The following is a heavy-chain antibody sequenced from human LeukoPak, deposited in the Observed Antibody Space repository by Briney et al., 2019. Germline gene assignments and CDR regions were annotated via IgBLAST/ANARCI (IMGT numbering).Heavy chain of an antibody. CDR1: GYTFTSYY. CDR3: ARDGADPSYYYYYMDV. V-gene: IGHV1-46*01. J-gene: IGHJ6*03. CDR2: INPSGGST. D-gene: IGHD3-16*01. Sequence: ASVKVSCKASGYTFTSYYMNWVRQAPGQGLEWMGIINPSGGSTSYAQKFQGRVTMTRDTSTSTVYMELSSLRSEDTAVYYCARDGADPSYYYYYMDVWGKGTTVTVSS.